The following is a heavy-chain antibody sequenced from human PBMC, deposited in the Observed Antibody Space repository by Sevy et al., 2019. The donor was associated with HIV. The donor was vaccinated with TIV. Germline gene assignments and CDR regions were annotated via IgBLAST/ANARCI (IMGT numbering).Heavy chain of an antibody. CDR3: ARSGLRFLEWLPIDY. CDR2: IYTSGST. Sequence: SETLSLTCTVSGGSISSYYWSWIRQPAGKGLEWIGRIYTSGSTNYNPSLKSRVTMSVDTSKNQFSLKLNSVTAADTAVYYCARSGLRFLEWLPIDYWGQGTLVTVSS. D-gene: IGHD3-3*01. V-gene: IGHV4-4*07. CDR1: GGSISSYY. J-gene: IGHJ4*02.